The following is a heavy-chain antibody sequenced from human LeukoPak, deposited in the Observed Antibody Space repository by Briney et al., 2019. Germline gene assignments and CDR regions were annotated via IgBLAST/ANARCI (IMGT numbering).Heavy chain of an antibody. CDR3: ARDLSRYYDSSGPFDY. J-gene: IGHJ4*01. Sequence: GASVKVSCKASGYTFTSYYMHWVRQAPGQGLEWMGIINPSGGSTSYAQKFQGRVTMTRDMSTSTVYMELSSLRSDDTAVYYCARDLSRYYDSSGPFDYWGQGTLVTVSS. CDR2: INPSGGST. CDR1: GYTFTSYY. D-gene: IGHD3-22*01. V-gene: IGHV1-46*01.